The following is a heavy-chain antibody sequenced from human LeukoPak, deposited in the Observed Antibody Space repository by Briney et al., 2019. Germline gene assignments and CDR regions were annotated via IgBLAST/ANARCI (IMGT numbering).Heavy chain of an antibody. D-gene: IGHD1-26*01. J-gene: IGHJ4*02. CDR3: AKDGHKKRLVGTTTRGHFDY. CDR2: IRYDGSNR. CDR1: GFTFSSYG. Sequence: GGSLRLSCAASGFTFSSYGMHWVRQAPGKGLEGVAFIRYDGSNRYYADSVKGRFTISRDNSKNTLYLQMNSLRAEDTAVYYCAKDGHKKRLVGTTTRGHFDYWGQGTLVTVFS. V-gene: IGHV3-30*02.